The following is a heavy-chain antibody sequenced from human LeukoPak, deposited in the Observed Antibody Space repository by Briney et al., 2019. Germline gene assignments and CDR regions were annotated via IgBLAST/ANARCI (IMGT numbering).Heavy chain of an antibody. CDR1: GGTFSSYA. CDR2: IIPILGIA. J-gene: IGHJ4*02. V-gene: IGHV1-69*04. Sequence: SVKVSCKASGGTFSSYAISWVRQAPGQGLEWMGRIIPILGIANYAQKFQGRVTITADKSTSTAYMELSSLRSEDTAVYYCAREPVESYYYDSSGYYYSYYWGQGTLVTVSS. CDR3: AREPVESYYYDSSGYYYSYY. D-gene: IGHD3-22*01.